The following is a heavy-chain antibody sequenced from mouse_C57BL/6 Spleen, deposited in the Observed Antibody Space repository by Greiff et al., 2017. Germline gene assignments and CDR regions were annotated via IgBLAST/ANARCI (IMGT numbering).Heavy chain of an antibody. J-gene: IGHJ4*01. Sequence: VQLKQSGPELVKPGASVKISCKASGYSFTGYYMHWVKQSHGNILDWIGYIYPYNGVSSYNQKFKGKATLTVDKSSSTAYMELRSLTSEDSAVYYGARGATVVARGYAMDYWGQGTSVTVSS. V-gene: IGHV1-31*01. CDR3: ARGATVVARGYAMDY. CDR2: IYPYNGVS. CDR1: GYSFTGYY. D-gene: IGHD1-1*01.